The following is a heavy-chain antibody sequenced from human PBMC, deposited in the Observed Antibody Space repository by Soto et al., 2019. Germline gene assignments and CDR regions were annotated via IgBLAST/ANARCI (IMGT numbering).Heavy chain of an antibody. D-gene: IGHD5-18*01. CDR1: GGTFSTYA. J-gene: IGHJ6*02. CDR2: IIPIFGTA. CDR3: ATQGLPNYSWYFRDV. V-gene: IGHV1-69*12. Sequence: QVQLVQSGAEVKKPGSSVKVSCKASGGTFSTYAISWVRQAPGQGLEWMGGIIPIFGTADYARKFQGRVTITADEDTSTTYIELSRLRSEDTAVYFCATQGLPNYSWYFRDVWGLGTMVTVSS.